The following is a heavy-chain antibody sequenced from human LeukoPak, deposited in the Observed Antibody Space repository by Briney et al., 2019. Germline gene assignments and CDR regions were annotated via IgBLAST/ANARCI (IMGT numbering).Heavy chain of an antibody. Sequence: GGSLRLSCAASGFTFSSYGMHWVRQAPGKGLEWVAVIWYDGRNKFYADSLKGRFTISRDNSKNTLYLQMNSLRAEDRAVYYCARVNRGDAFDIWGQGTLVTVSS. CDR1: GFTFSSYG. CDR3: ARVNRGDAFDI. V-gene: IGHV3-33*01. J-gene: IGHJ3*02. CDR2: IWYDGRNK. D-gene: IGHD3-16*02.